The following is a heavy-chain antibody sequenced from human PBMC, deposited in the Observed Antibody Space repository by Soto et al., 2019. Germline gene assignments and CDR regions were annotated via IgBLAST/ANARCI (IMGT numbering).Heavy chain of an antibody. CDR3: ARSLDFWSGYYNTRDTPFDY. V-gene: IGHV1-69*13. J-gene: IGHJ4*02. Sequence: ASVKVSCKASGATFSSYAISWVRQAPGQGLEWMGGIIPIFGTANYAQKFQGRVTITADESTSTAYMELSSLRSEDTAVYYCARSLDFWSGYYNTRDTPFDYWGQGTLVTVSS. CDR1: GATFSSYA. D-gene: IGHD3-3*01. CDR2: IIPIFGTA.